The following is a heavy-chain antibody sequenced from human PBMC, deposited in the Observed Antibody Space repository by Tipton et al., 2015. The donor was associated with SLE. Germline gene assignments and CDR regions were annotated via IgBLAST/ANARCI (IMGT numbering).Heavy chain of an antibody. D-gene: IGHD6-19*01. CDR2: IYSTGSSGNT. CDR3: ARGALTSGWYMHYFDS. J-gene: IGHJ4*02. V-gene: IGHV4-61*02. CDR1: GGSISSGNYS. Sequence: TLSLTCTVSGGSISSGNYSWTWIRHPAGKGLEWIGRIYSTGSSGNTNYNPSLESRVTISLDTSKNQFSLKLTSVTAADTAVYYCARGALTSGWYMHYFDSWGQGTLVTVSS.